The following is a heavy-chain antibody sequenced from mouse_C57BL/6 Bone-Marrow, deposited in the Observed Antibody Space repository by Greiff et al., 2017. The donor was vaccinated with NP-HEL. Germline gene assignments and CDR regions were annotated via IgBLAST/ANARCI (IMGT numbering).Heavy chain of an antibody. CDR1: GFTFSDFY. J-gene: IGHJ4*01. CDR3: ARDALGGAMDY. CDR2: SRNKANDYTT. Sequence: EVKLVDSGGGLVQSGRSLRLSCATSGFTFSDFYMEWVRQAPGKGLEWIAASRNKANDYTTEYSASVKGRFIVSRDTSQSILYLQMNALRAEDTAIYYCARDALGGAMDYWGQGTSVTVSS. V-gene: IGHV7-1*01.